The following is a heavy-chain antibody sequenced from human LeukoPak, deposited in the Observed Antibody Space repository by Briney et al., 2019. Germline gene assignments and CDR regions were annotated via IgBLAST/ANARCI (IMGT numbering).Heavy chain of an antibody. Sequence: QSGGSLRLSCAASGFTFSPYWMSWVRQSPGKGLEWVALISYDGTDKYHVDSVKGRFTISRDNSNNTLYLQMNSLRPDDTAVYYCAKAGYSSGWTRYYGMDVWGQGTTVAVSS. D-gene: IGHD6-19*01. CDR3: AKAGYSSGWTRYYGMDV. CDR1: GFTFSPYW. CDR2: ISYDGTDK. V-gene: IGHV3-30*18. J-gene: IGHJ6*02.